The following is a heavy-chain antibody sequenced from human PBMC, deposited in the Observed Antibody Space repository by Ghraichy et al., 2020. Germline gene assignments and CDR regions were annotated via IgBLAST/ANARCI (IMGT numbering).Heavy chain of an antibody. Sequence: ASVKVSCKASGYTFTSYGISWVRQAPGQGLEWMGWISAYNGNTNYAQKLQGRVTMTTDTSTSTAYMELRSLRSDDTAVYYCARAQWLVTSYYYYGMDVWGQGTTVTVSS. J-gene: IGHJ6*02. V-gene: IGHV1-18*04. CDR3: ARAQWLVTSYYYYGMDV. CDR1: GYTFTSYG. D-gene: IGHD6-19*01. CDR2: ISAYNGNT.